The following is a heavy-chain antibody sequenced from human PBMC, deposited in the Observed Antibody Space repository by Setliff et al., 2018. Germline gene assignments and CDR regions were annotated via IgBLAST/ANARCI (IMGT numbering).Heavy chain of an antibody. CDR1: GGAFSNYG. CDR3: ARESVVVVTTTNYYYYIDV. V-gene: IGHV1-69*05. Sequence: KVSCKASGGAFSNYGITWVRQAPRQGLEWMGGIIPIFGTTTYAQKFLGRVTITTDESSSTGYMELSSLRSEDTAVYFCARESVVVVTTTNYYYYIDVWGEGTRSPSP. CDR2: IIPIFGTT. J-gene: IGHJ6*03. D-gene: IGHD2-21*02.